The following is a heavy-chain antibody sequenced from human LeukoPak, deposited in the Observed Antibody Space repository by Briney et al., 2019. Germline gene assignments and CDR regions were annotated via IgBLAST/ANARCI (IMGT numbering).Heavy chain of an antibody. V-gene: IGHV3-23*01. CDR2: ISGSGGSTHST. D-gene: IGHD1-14*01. CDR3: AKDRSLFDY. J-gene: IGHJ4*02. CDR1: GFTFSSYA. Sequence: PGGSLRLSCAASGFTFSSYAMSWVRQAPGKGLEWVSGISGSGGSTHSTYYADSVKGRFTISRDNSKNTLYLQMNSLRAEDTAVYYCAKDRSLFDYWGQGTLVTVSS.